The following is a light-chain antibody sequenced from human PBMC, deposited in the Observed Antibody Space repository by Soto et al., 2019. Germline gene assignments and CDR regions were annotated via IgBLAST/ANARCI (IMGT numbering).Light chain of an antibody. CDR1: ESVNSRF. CDR2: SAS. J-gene: IGKJ2*01. V-gene: IGKV3-20*01. CDR3: QQYGSSFRYT. Sequence: IVLTQSPYTLSLSPGERVTLSCRASESVNSRFLAWYQHKPGQAHRLLIYSASTRAAGVPDRFSSGGSGADYTIPISRLEPEDVAVYYCQQYGSSFRYTFGQGTKLQIK.